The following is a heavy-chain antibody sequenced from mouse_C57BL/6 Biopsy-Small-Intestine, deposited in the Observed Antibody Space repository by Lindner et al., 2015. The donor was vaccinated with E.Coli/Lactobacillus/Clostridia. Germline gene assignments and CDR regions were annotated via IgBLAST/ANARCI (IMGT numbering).Heavy chain of an antibody. CDR2: INPMSGTE. CDR3: VRMTGGHYFDY. Sequence: SVKVSCKASGGTFSSYAITWVRQAPGQGLEYVGEINPMSGTERSSQKFQGRVRFTADESTRTAYMDLSSLRSDDTGMYYCVRMTGGHYFDYWGQGTLVSVSS. D-gene: IGHD2-13*01. V-gene: IGHV1-4*01. J-gene: IGHJ2*01. CDR1: GGTFSSYA.